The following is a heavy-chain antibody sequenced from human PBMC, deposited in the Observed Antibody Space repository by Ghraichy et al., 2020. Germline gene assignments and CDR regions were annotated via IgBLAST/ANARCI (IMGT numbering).Heavy chain of an antibody. V-gene: IGHV3-30*02. CDR3: AKYSTSDYDTTGFYCPFDS. CDR1: GFTFSAYG. Sequence: GESLNISCVASGFTFSAYGMYWVRRAPGKGLEWVSFIRYDGSSGYYADSVKGRFIISRDNSKSILYLEMNSLRPDDTAVYHCAKYSTSDYDTTGFYCPFDSWGQGTLVIVSS. D-gene: IGHD3-22*01. J-gene: IGHJ4*02. CDR2: IRYDGSSG.